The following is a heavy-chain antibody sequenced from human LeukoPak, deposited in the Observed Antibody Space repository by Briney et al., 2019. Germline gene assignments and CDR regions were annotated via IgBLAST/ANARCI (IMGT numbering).Heavy chain of an antibody. CDR3: TTDQLARGYSYGHGDY. D-gene: IGHD5-18*01. V-gene: IGHV3-15*01. J-gene: IGHJ4*02. CDR2: IKSKTDGGTT. Sequence: GGSLRLSCAASGFILSDHYMDWVRQAPGKGLEWVGRIKSKTDGGTTDYAAPVKGRFTISRDDSKNTLYLQMNSLKTEDTAVYYCTTDQLARGYSYGHGDYWGQGTLVTVSS. CDR1: GFILSDHY.